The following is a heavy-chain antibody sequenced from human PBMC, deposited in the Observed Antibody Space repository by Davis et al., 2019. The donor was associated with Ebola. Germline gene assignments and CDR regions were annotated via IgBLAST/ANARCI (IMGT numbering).Heavy chain of an antibody. V-gene: IGHV3-23*01. CDR1: GFTFSSYA. J-gene: IGHJ5*02. Sequence: GGSLRLSCAASGFTFSSYAMSWVRQAPGKGLEWVSAISGSGGSTYYADSVKGRFTISRDNSKNTLYLQMNSLRAEDTAVYYCAGIIAAAGNYWFDPWGQGTLVTVSS. CDR2: ISGSGGST. CDR3: AGIIAAAGNYWFDP. D-gene: IGHD6-13*01.